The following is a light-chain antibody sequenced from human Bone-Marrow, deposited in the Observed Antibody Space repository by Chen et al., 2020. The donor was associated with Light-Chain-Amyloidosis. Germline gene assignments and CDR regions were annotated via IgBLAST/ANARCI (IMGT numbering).Light chain of an antibody. CDR3: QSYQGSSQGV. Sequence: NFMLSQPHSVSESPGKTVIISCTRSSGSIATNYVQWYQQRPGSSPTTVIYEDDQRPSGVPDRFSGSIDRSSNTASLTLSGLKTEDEADYYCQSYQGSSQGVFGGGTKLTVL. CDR2: EDD. CDR1: SGSIATNY. V-gene: IGLV6-57*01. J-gene: IGLJ3*02.